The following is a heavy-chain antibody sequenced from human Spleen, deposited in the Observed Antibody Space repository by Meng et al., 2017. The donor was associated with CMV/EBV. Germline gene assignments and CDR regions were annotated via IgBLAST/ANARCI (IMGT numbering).Heavy chain of an antibody. D-gene: IGHD1-26*01. J-gene: IGHJ6*02. V-gene: IGHV3-30*04. CDR3: ARGGRYYYYHYGMDV. CDR2: VSYDGNNK. CDR1: GFTFFSYT. Sequence: GGPLRLSCAAPGFTFFSYTVHWVRQAPGKGLEWVAVVSYDGNNKYYGDSVKGRFTISRDNSKNTLYLQMNSLRAEDTAVYYCARGGRYYYYHYGMDVWGQGTTVTVSS.